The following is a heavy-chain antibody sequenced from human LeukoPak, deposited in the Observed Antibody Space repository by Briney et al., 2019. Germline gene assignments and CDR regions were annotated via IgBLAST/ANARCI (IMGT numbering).Heavy chain of an antibody. CDR3: ARWSRDYSNYVAPYYFDY. Sequence: SETLSLTCTVSGGSISSYYWSWIRQPPGKGLEWIGYIYYSGSTNYSPSLKSRVTISVDTSKNQFSLKLSSVTAADTAVYYCARWSRDYSNYVAPYYFDYWGQGTLVTVSS. J-gene: IGHJ4*02. CDR2: IYYSGST. V-gene: IGHV4-59*01. D-gene: IGHD4-11*01. CDR1: GGSISSYY.